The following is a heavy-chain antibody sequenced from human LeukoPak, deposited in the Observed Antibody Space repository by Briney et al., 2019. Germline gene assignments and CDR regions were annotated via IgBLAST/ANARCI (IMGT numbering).Heavy chain of an antibody. CDR3: ARGGTWYYYDYYYYMDV. D-gene: IGHD2-15*01. CDR2: INHSGST. CDR1: GGSFSGYY. V-gene: IGHV4-34*01. J-gene: IGHJ6*03. Sequence: PSETLSLTCAVYGGSFSGYYWSWIRQPPGKGLEWIGEINHSGSTNYNPPLKSRVTISVDTSKNQFSLKLSSVTAADTAVYYCARGGTWYYYDYYYYMDVWGKGTTVTVSS.